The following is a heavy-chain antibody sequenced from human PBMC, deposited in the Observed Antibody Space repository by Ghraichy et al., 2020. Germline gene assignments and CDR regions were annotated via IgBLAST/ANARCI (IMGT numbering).Heavy chain of an antibody. V-gene: IGHV3-15*01. D-gene: IGHD5-18*01. Sequence: GGSLRLSCAASGFTFSNAWMSWVRQAPGKGLEWVGRIKSKTDGGTTDYAAPVKGRFTISRDDSKNTLYLQMNSLKTEDTAVYYCTTDQDTAMVTAYYYYGMDVWGQGTTVTVSS. CDR1: GFTFSNAW. CDR3: TTDQDTAMVTAYYYYGMDV. J-gene: IGHJ6*02. CDR2: IKSKTDGGTT.